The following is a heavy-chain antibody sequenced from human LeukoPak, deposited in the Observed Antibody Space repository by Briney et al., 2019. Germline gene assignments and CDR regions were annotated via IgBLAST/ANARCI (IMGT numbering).Heavy chain of an antibody. Sequence: SQTLSLTCTVSGGSISSGSYYWSWIRQPAGKGLEWIGRIYTSGSTNYNPSLKSRVPIPVDTSKNQFSLKLSSVTAADTAVYYGARAYSSSPMDVWGKGTTVTVSS. V-gene: IGHV4-61*02. CDR2: IYTSGST. J-gene: IGHJ6*04. CDR3: ARAYSSSPMDV. CDR1: GGSISSGSYY. D-gene: IGHD6-6*01.